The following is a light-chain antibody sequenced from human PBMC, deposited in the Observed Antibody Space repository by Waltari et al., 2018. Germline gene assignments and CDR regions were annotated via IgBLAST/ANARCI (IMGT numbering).Light chain of an antibody. Sequence: QLVLIQSPSATASLGAPVMHTCTLSSGPSSDTISRRQKQPAKGPRYLMQVNSDGSHRKGDEIPDRFSGSSSGAERYLTISSLQSADEADYYCETGGHGTWVFGGGTKLTVL. CDR2: VNSDGSH. CDR3: ETGGHGTWV. J-gene: IGLJ3*02. V-gene: IGLV4-69*01. CDR1: SGPSSDT.